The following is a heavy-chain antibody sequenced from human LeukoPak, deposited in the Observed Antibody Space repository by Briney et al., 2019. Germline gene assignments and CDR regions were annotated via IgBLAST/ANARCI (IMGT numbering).Heavy chain of an antibody. CDR1: GGSISNSRNQY. V-gene: IGHV4-39*07. CDR2: INHSGST. D-gene: IGHD3-10*01. Sequence: SETLSLTCTVSGGSISNSRNQYWSWIRRPPGKGLEWIGEINHSGSTNYNPSLKSRVTISVDTSKNQFSLKLSSVTAADTAVYYCARPLHPSYYYGSGSLGYWGQGTLVTVSS. J-gene: IGHJ4*02. CDR3: ARPLHPSYYYGSGSLGY.